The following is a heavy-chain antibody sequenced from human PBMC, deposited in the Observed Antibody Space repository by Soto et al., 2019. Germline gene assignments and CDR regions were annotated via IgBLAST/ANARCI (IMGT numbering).Heavy chain of an antibody. V-gene: IGHV3-7*03. CDR3: ARYLAMDV. CDR1: GFTVSSYR. CDR2: IKEDGSEK. J-gene: IGHJ6*02. Sequence: GGSLRLSCAASGFTVSSYRMTWVRQAPGKGLEWVANIKEDGSEKNYVDSVKGRFTISRDNAKNSLYLQMNSLRGEDTATYYCARYLAMDVWGQGTTDTVSS.